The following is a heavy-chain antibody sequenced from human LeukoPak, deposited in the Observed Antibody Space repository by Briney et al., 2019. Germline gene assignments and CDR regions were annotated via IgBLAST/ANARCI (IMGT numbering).Heavy chain of an antibody. D-gene: IGHD3-10*01. CDR1: GFTCSDYS. V-gene: IGHV4-4*02. J-gene: IGHJ6*03. CDR2: IYYSGST. CDR3: ARGQGTMVRGVPYYYYYYMDV. Sequence: TGGSLRLSCAVSGFTCSDYSMNWVRQAPGKGLEWIGSIYYSGSTYYNPSLKSRVTISVDTSKNQFSLKLSSVTAADTAVYYCARGQGTMVRGVPYYYYYYMDVWGKGTTVTVSS.